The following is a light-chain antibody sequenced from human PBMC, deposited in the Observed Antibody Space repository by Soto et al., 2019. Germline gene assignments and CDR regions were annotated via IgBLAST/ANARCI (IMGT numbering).Light chain of an antibody. CDR1: QSIGKH. J-gene: IGKJ4*01. CDR2: GAS. Sequence: DIQMTQSPSTLSASVGDRVTITCRASQSIGKHLNWYQQKPGKAPKVLIYGASTLQSGVPSRFSGSGSGAEFTLTISNLQPEDSATYYCQQSFSPLLTFGGGTKVDIK. V-gene: IGKV1-39*01. CDR3: QQSFSPLLT.